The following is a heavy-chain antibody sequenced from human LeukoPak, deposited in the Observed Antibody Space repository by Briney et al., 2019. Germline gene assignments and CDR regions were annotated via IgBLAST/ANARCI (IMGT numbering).Heavy chain of an antibody. CDR1: GFTFSSYW. CDR2: IKQDGSEK. D-gene: IGHD3-9*01. CDR3: ARGIRYFDWLP. J-gene: IGHJ5*02. Sequence: GGSLRLSCAASGFTFSSYWMSWVRQAPGKGLEWVANIKQDGSEKYYVDSVKGRFTISRDSAKNSLYLQMNSLRAEDTAVYYCARGIRYFDWLPWGQGTLVTVSS. V-gene: IGHV3-7*03.